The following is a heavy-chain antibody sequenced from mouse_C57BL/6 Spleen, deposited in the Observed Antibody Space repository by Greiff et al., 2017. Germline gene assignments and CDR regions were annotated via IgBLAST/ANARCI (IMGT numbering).Heavy chain of an antibody. V-gene: IGHV1-42*01. CDR3: ARGDYGSSWYFDV. Sequence: VQLQQSGPELVKPGASVKISCKASGYSFTGYYMNWVKQSPEKSLEWIGEINPSTGGTTYNQKFKAKATLTVDKSSSTAYMQLKSLTSEDSAVYYCARGDYGSSWYFDVWGTGTTVTVSS. J-gene: IGHJ1*03. CDR1: GYSFTGYY. D-gene: IGHD1-1*01. CDR2: INPSTGGT.